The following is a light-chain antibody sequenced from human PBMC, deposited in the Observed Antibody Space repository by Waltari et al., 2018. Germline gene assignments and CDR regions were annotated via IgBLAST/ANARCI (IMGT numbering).Light chain of an antibody. Sequence: DIQMTQSPSTLSASVGDRVTITCRASQSISTYLNWYQQKPRKAPSLLIFAATSLQSGVPSRFSGSGSGTEFTLTINNLQPEDFATYYCQQGYSSPPYTFGQGTKLLI. CDR3: QQGYSSPPYT. CDR2: AAT. V-gene: IGKV1-39*01. CDR1: QSISTY. J-gene: IGKJ2*01.